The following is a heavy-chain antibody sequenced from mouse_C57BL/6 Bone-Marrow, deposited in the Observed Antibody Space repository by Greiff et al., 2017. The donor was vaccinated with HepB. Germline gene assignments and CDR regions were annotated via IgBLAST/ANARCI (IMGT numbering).Heavy chain of an antibody. D-gene: IGHD3-2*02. V-gene: IGHV5-9-1*02. CDR2: ISSGGDYI. CDR3: TTAQAPWFAY. CDR1: GFTFSSYA. J-gene: IGHJ3*01. Sequence: DVQLQESGAGLVKPGGSLKLSCAASGFTFSSYAMSWVRQTPEKRLEWVAYISSGGDYIYYADTVKGRFTISKDNARNTLYLQMSSLKSEDTAMYYCTTAQAPWFAYWGQGTLVTVSA.